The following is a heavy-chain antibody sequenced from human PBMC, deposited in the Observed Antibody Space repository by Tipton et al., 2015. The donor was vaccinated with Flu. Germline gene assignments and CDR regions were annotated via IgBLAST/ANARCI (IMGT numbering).Heavy chain of an antibody. Sequence: LRLSCTVSGGSISSFYWSWIRQPAGKGLEWIGRMYSSGTTKYSPSLKSRVTMSVDTSKNQFSLKLSSMTAADTAVYYCARGQGNSGWRYFDYWGQGTLVTVSS. CDR1: GGSISSFY. J-gene: IGHJ4*02. D-gene: IGHD6-19*01. V-gene: IGHV4-4*07. CDR3: ARGQGNSGWRYFDY. CDR2: MYSSGTT.